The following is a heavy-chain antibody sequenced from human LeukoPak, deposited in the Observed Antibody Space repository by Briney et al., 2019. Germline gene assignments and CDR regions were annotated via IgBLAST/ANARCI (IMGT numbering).Heavy chain of an antibody. Sequence: EASVKVSCKASGGTFSSYAISWVRQAPGQGLEWMGGIIPIFGTANYAQKFQGRVTITADESTSTAYMELSSLRSEDTAVYYCARGTAGGATYYYYGMDVWGQGTTVTVSS. CDR1: GGTFSSYA. CDR2: IIPIFGTA. CDR3: ARGTAGGATYYYYGMDV. D-gene: IGHD6-25*01. J-gene: IGHJ6*02. V-gene: IGHV1-69*13.